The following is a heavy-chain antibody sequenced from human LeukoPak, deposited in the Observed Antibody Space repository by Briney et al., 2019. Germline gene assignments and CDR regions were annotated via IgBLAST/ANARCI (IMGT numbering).Heavy chain of an antibody. CDR1: GFTFSSYW. Sequence: GGSLRLSCAASGFTFSSYWMSWVRQAPGKGLEWVANINQDGSEKFYVDSVRGRFTISRDNAKNSLYLQMNSLRAEDTTVYYCARGTTAMSPFDYWGQGTMVTVSS. CDR3: ARGTTAMSPFDY. D-gene: IGHD5-18*01. V-gene: IGHV3-7*02. J-gene: IGHJ4*02. CDR2: INQDGSEK.